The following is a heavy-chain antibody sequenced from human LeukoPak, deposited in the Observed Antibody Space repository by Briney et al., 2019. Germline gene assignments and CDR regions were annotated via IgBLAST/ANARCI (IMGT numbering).Heavy chain of an antibody. CDR2: IYSGSSA. CDR1: GSTLSSKY. V-gene: IGHV3-53*04. CDR3: ARESRMVHSSSPLIDC. D-gene: IGHD6-6*01. J-gene: IGHJ4*02. Sequence: RGYLRPAWPAAGSTLSSKYMSWVSPPPGKGLDWVAVIYSGSSAYYADSVKGRFTTSRHNSKNTLYLQVNSLRAEDTAVYYCARESRMVHSSSPLIDCWGQGTLVTVSS.